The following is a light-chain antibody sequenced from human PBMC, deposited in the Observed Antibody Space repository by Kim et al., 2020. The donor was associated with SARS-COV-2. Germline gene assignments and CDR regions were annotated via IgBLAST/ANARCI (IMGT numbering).Light chain of an antibody. V-gene: IGLV2-11*01. CDR2: DDS. Sequence: SAGQSVTIYCTGTSSDGGGYNYVSWYQQHPGKAPKLMIYDDSRRTSGVPDRFSGSKSGNTASLTISGLQAEDEADYYCCSYAGSWVFGGGTQLTV. CDR3: CSYAGSWV. CDR1: SSDGGGYNY. J-gene: IGLJ3*02.